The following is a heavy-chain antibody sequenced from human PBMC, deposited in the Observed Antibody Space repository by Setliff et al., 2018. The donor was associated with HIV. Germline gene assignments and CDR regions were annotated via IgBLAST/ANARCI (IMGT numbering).Heavy chain of an antibody. D-gene: IGHD6-19*01. CDR2: IHYSGTT. Sequence: SETLSLTCSVSGGSISSSGYYWSWIRQHPGKGLEWLGYIHYSGTTYYSPSLESRLTISINTSENQFSLKLSSVTAADTAVYYCARVRYSSGWYSHAFDIWGQGTMVTVSS. CDR3: ARVRYSSGWYSHAFDI. J-gene: IGHJ3*02. V-gene: IGHV4-31*03. CDR1: GGSISSSGYY.